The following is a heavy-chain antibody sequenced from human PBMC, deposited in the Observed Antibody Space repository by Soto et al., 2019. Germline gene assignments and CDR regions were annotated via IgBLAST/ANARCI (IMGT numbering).Heavy chain of an antibody. CDR1: GFTFSSYA. Sequence: GESLKISCAASGFTFSSYAMSWVRQAPGKGLEWVSAISGSGGSTYYADSVKGRFTISRDNSKNTLYLQMNSLRAEDTAVYYCAKGNSLLWFGESYYYGMDVWGQGTTVTVSS. D-gene: IGHD3-10*01. CDR3: AKGNSLLWFGESYYYGMDV. J-gene: IGHJ6*02. CDR2: ISGSGGST. V-gene: IGHV3-23*01.